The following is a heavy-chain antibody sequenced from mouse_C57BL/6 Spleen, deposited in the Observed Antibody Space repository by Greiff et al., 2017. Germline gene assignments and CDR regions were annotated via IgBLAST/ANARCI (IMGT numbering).Heavy chain of an antibody. CDR2: IYPGDGDT. J-gene: IGHJ3*01. CDR1: GYAFSSYW. Sequence: VQLQQSGAELVKPGASVKISCKASGYAFSSYWMNWVKPRPGKGLEWIGQIYPGDGDTTYNGKFKGKAILTADKSSSTAYMQLSSLTSEDSAVYFCARYSNYRADWGQGALGTVSA. V-gene: IGHV1-80*01. D-gene: IGHD2-5*01. CDR3: ARYSNYRAD.